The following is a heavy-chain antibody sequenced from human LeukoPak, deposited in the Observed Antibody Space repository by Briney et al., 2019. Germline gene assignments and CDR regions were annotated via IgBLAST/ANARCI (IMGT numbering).Heavy chain of an antibody. Sequence: GGSLRLSCAASGFTFSSYEMNWVRQAPGKGLEWVSYISSSGSTIYYADSVKGRFTISRDNSKNTLYLQMNSLRAEDTAVYYCARAAEGWLVPLYAFDIWGQGTMVTVSS. CDR2: ISSSGSTI. V-gene: IGHV3-48*03. CDR3: ARAAEGWLVPLYAFDI. CDR1: GFTFSSYE. J-gene: IGHJ3*02. D-gene: IGHD6-19*01.